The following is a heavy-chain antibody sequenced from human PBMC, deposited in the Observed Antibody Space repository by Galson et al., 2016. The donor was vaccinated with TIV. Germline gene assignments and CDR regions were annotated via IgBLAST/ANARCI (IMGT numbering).Heavy chain of an antibody. CDR1: GYGFVDYW. CDR3: ARTAGGIDQ. D-gene: IGHD1-26*01. CDR2: VYLGDSVT. Sequence: QSGAEVKKPGESLKISCKHSGYGFVDYWIVWVRQRPGKGLEWMGIVYLGDSVTRYSPSFQGQVAISADKSSNTAYLQWSSLQASDPAMYYCARTAGGIDQWGQGILVTVSS. V-gene: IGHV5-51*01. J-gene: IGHJ4*02.